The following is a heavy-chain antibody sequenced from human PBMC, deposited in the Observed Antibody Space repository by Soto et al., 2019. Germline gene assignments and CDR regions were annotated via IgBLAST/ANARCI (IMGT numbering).Heavy chain of an antibody. Sequence: QVQPVQSGGGVVRPGGSLRLSCVASGFTFSRYTMHWVRQAPGKGLEWVALMSYDGSKKYYADSVKGRLTISRDSSKNTLLLEMDGLRHEDTALYYCARDSGLLAFDYWGQGSLVSVSA. CDR3: ARDSGLLAFDY. J-gene: IGHJ4*02. CDR1: GFTFSRYT. D-gene: IGHD2-8*02. V-gene: IGHV3-30*04. CDR2: MSYDGSKK.